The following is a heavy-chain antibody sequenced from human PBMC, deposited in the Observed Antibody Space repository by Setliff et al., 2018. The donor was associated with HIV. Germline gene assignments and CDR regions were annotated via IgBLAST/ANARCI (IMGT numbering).Heavy chain of an antibody. J-gene: IGHJ3*02. Sequence: GGSLRLSCAASGFTFEDYGMSWVRQAPGKGLEWVSGINWNGGSAGYADSVKGRFTISRDNAKNSLYLRMNSLRAEDTALYYCARVIAAAGTGGLDIWGQGTMVTVSS. CDR2: INWNGGSA. D-gene: IGHD6-13*01. V-gene: IGHV3-20*04. CDR1: GFTFEDYG. CDR3: ARVIAAAGTGGLDI.